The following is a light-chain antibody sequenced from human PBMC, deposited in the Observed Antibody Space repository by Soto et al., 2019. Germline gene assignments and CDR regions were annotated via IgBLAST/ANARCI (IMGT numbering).Light chain of an antibody. J-gene: IGKJ1*01. V-gene: IGKV3-20*01. CDR2: GAS. CDR1: QSISSSY. CDR3: QQYVSSPWT. Sequence: EIVLTQSPGTLSLSPGERATLSCRASQSISSSYLAWYQQKPGQAPRPLIYGASSRATGIPDRFSGSGSGTDFTLTISILEPEDFAVYYCQQYVSSPWTFGQGTKVEIK.